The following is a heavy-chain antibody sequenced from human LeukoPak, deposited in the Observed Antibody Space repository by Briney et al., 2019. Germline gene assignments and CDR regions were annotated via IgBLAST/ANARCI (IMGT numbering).Heavy chain of an antibody. CDR2: IYHSGST. CDR1: GGSISSSNW. D-gene: IGHD4-17*01. J-gene: IGHJ2*01. V-gene: IGHV4-4*02. Sequence: SETLSLTCAVSGGSISSSNWWSWVRQPPGKGLEWIGEIYHSGSTNYNPSLKSRVTISVDKSKNQFSLKLSSVTAADTAVYYCARGPRSTTTWYFDLWGRGTLVTVSS. CDR3: ARGPRSTTTWYFDL.